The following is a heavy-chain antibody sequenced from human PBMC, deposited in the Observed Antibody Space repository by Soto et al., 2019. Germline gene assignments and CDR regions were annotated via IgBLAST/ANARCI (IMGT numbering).Heavy chain of an antibody. J-gene: IGHJ4*02. CDR3: ARDPDPGTSSY. V-gene: IGHV3-48*03. CDR1: GFTFSSFE. Sequence: PGGSLRLSCAASGFTFSSFEMNWVRQAPGKGLEWVSYISSSGCTIYYADSVRGRFTISKDNAKNALYLQMNSLRADDTAVYYCARDPDPGTSSYWGQGTLVTVSS. CDR2: ISSSGCTI. D-gene: IGHD1-7*01.